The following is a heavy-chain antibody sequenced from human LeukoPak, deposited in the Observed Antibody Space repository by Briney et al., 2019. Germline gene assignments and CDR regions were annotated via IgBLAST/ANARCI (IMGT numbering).Heavy chain of an antibody. CDR1: GGTFSSYA. V-gene: IGHV1-69*04. J-gene: IGHJ4*02. D-gene: IGHD5-18*01. Sequence: SVKVSCKASGGTFSSYASSWVRQAPGQGLEWMGRIIPILGIANYAQKFQGRVTITADKSTSTAYMELSSLRSEDTAVYYCASLTRGYSYGYFDYWGQGTLVTVSS. CDR3: ASLTRGYSYGYFDY. CDR2: IIPILGIA.